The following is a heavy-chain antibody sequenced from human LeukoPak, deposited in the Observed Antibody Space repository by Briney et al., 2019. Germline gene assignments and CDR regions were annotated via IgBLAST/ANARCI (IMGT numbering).Heavy chain of an antibody. D-gene: IGHD3-22*01. CDR3: ATSAYYYDSSGYSDAFAI. J-gene: IGHJ3*02. Sequence: SVKVSCKASGGTFSSYAIRWVRQAPGQGLEWMGGIIPIFGTANYAQKFQGRVTITADESTSTAYMELSSLRSEDTAVYYCATSAYYYDSSGYSDAFAICGRGTMVTVSS. CDR1: GGTFSSYA. V-gene: IGHV1-69*13. CDR2: IIPIFGTA.